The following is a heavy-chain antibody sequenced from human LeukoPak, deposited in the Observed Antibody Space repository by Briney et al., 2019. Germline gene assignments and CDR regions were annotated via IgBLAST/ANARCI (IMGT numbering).Heavy chain of an antibody. CDR2: IYPGDSDA. CDR1: GYSFTNYW. V-gene: IGHV5-51*01. CDR3: ARRTALTTGNAFDI. Sequence: GESLKISCKGSGYSFTNYWIGWVRQMPGKGLEWVGIIYPGDSDARYSPSFQGQVTMSADKSISTAYLQWSSLKASDTAMYYCARRTALTTGNAFDIWGQGTMVTVSS. J-gene: IGHJ3*02. D-gene: IGHD4-11*01.